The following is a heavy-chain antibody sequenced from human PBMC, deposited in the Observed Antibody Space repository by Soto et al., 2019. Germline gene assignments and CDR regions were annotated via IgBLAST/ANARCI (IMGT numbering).Heavy chain of an antibody. J-gene: IGHJ5*01. CDR3: TIRVGPTFYYYFWTGYYPCWFY. CDR2: MNPNSGNT. Sequence: GASVKVYCKASGYTFTSYDINWVRQATGQGLEWMGWMNPNSGNTGYAQKFQGRVTMTRNTSISTAYMELSSLRSEDTAVYYCTIRVGPTFYYYFWTGYYPCWFY. CDR1: GYTFTSYD. V-gene: IGHV1-8*01. D-gene: IGHD3-3*01.